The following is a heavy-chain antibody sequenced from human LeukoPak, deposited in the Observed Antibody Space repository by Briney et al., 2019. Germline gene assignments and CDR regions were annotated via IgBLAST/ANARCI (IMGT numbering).Heavy chain of an antibody. J-gene: IGHJ2*01. CDR3: ARDHTVVTPIWYFDL. CDR1: GDSVSSNSAA. CDR2: TYYRSKWYN. V-gene: IGHV6-1*01. Sequence: KTSQTLSLTFDISGDSVSSNSAAWNWIRQSPSRGLEWLGRTYYRSKWYNDYAVSVKSRITINPDTSKNQFSLQLNSVTPEDTAVYYCARDHTVVTPIWYFDLWGRGTLVTVSS. D-gene: IGHD4-23*01.